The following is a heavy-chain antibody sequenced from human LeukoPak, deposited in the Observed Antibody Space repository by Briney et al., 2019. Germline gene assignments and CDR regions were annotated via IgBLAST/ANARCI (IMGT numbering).Heavy chain of an antibody. CDR3: AKDEVRYFDRLSAFDI. CDR2: ISGSGGST. J-gene: IGHJ3*02. D-gene: IGHD3-9*01. Sequence: GGSLRLSCAASGFTFSSYAMSWVSQAPGKGLEWVSAISGSGGSTYYADSVKGRFTISRDNSKNTLYLQMNSLRAEDTAVYYCAKDEVRYFDRLSAFDIWGQGTMVTVSS. V-gene: IGHV3-23*01. CDR1: GFTFSSYA.